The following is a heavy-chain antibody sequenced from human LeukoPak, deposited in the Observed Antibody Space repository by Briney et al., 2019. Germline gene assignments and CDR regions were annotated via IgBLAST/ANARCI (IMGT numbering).Heavy chain of an antibody. V-gene: IGHV3-30*02. CDR3: AKAPPVLRPFDWLLGGD. CDR2: IRYDGSNK. D-gene: IGHD3-9*01. Sequence: GGSLRLSCAASGFTFSNYGMHWVRQAPGKGLEWVAFIRYDGSNKYYADSVKGRFTISRDNSKNTLYLQMNSLRTEDTTVYYCAKAPPVLRPFDWLLGGDWGQGTLVTVSS. J-gene: IGHJ4*02. CDR1: GFTFSNYG.